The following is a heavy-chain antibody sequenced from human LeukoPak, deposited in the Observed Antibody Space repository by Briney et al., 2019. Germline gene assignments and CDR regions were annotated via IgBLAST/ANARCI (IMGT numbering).Heavy chain of an antibody. V-gene: IGHV4-61*02. CDR1: GGSISSGSYY. CDR2: IYTSGST. Sequence: PSETLSLTCTVSGGSISSGSYYWSWIRQPAGKGLEWIGRIYTSGSTNYNPSLKSRVTISVDTSKNQFPLKLSSVTAADTAVYYCARGSYQGDYWGQGTLVTVSS. J-gene: IGHJ4*02. D-gene: IGHD1-26*01. CDR3: ARGSYQGDY.